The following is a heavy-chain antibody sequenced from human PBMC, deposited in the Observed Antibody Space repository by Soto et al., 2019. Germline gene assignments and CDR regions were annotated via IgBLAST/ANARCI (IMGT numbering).Heavy chain of an antibody. CDR2: ISAYNGNT. J-gene: IGHJ6*02. Sequence: QVQLVQSGAEVRKPGASVKVSCKASGYTFTSYAISWVRQAPGQGLEWMGWISAYNGNTNYAQKLQGRVTMTRNTSISTAYMELSSLRSEDTAVYYCAGYSNPFYYYYGMDVWGQGTTVTVSS. D-gene: IGHD4-4*01. CDR3: AGYSNPFYYYYGMDV. CDR1: GYTFTSYA. V-gene: IGHV1-18*01.